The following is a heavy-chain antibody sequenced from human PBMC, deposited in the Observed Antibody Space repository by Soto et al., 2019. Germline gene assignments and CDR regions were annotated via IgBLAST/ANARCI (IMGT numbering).Heavy chain of an antibody. J-gene: IGHJ5*02. Sequence: SETLSLTCTVSGGSISSGDYYWSWIRQPPGKGLEWIGYIYYSGSTYYNPSLKSRVTISVDTSKNQFSLKLSSVTAADTAVYYCARERYFDWLLVPVHCFDPWGQGTLVTVSS. D-gene: IGHD3-9*01. CDR3: ARERYFDWLLVPVHCFDP. V-gene: IGHV4-30-4*01. CDR2: IYYSGST. CDR1: GGSISSGDYY.